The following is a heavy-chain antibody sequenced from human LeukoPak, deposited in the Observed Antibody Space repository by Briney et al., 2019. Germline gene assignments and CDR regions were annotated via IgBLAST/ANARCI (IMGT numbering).Heavy chain of an antibody. CDR3: ARDLRDGYHIAATFHY. CDR1: GFTFSSYS. J-gene: IGHJ4*02. D-gene: IGHD5-24*01. V-gene: IGHV3-48*04. CDR2: ISSIIITT. Sequence: GGSLRLSCAASGFTFSSYSMNWVRQAPGKGLEWVSYISSIIITTYYADSVKGRFTISRDNAKNSLYLQMNSLRAEDTAVYYCARDLRDGYHIAATFHYWGQGTLVTVSS.